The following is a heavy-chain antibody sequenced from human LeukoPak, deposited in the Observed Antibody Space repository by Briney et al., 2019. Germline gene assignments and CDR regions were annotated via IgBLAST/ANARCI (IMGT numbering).Heavy chain of an antibody. CDR2: INHSGST. CDR3: TRGRLGGAPRSYFDY. V-gene: IGHV4-34*01. J-gene: IGHJ4*02. CDR1: GGSFSGYY. Sequence: TPSETLSLTCAVYGGSFSGYYWSWIRQPPGKGLEWIGEINHSGSTNYNPSLKSRVTISVDTSKNQFSLKLSSVTAADTAVYYCTRGRLGGAPRSYFDYWGQGTLVTVSS. D-gene: IGHD1-26*01.